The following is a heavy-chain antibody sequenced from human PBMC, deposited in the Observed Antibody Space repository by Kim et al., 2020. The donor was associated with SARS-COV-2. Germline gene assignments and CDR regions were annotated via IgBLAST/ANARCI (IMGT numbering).Heavy chain of an antibody. CDR2: IYYSGST. Sequence: SETLSLTCTVSGGSISSSSYYWGWIRQPPGKGLEWIGSIYYSGSTYYNPSLKSRVTISVDTSKNQFSLKLSSVTAADTAVYYCARREGGWFGELLDSGGQFDYWGQGTLVTVSS. D-gene: IGHD3-10*01. V-gene: IGHV4-39*01. J-gene: IGHJ4*02. CDR1: GGSISSSSYY. CDR3: ARREGGWFGELLDSGGQFDY.